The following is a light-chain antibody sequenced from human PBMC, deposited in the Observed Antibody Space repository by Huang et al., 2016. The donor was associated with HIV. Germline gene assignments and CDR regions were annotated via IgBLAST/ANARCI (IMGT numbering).Light chain of an antibody. Sequence: EIVLTQSPATLSLSPVERATLSCRASQSVSTYLAWYQQKPGQAPRLLIYDASNRATGIPARFSGSGSGTDFTLTISSLEPEDFADYYCQQRSNSFTFGPGTKVDIK. V-gene: IGKV3-11*01. CDR1: QSVSTY. CDR3: QQRSNSFT. CDR2: DAS. J-gene: IGKJ3*01.